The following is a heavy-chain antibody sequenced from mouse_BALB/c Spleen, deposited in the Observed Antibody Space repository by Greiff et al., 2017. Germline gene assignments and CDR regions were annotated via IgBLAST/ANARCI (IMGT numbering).Heavy chain of an antibody. V-gene: IGHV2-9-2*01. CDR1: GFSLTSYD. J-gene: IGHJ3*01. D-gene: IGHD1-1*01. CDR3: VRDYGSSYGFAY. Sequence: VQLMESGPGLVAPSQSLSITCTVSGFSLTSYDISWIRQPPGKGLEWLGVIWTGGGTNYNSAFMSRLSISKDNSKSQVFLKMNSLQTDDTAIYYCVRDYGSSYGFAYWGQGTLVTVSA. CDR2: IWTGGGT.